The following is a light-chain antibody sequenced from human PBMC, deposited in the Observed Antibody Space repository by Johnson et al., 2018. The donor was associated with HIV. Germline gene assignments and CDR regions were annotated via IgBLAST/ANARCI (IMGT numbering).Light chain of an antibody. CDR2: GND. J-gene: IGLJ1*01. CDR3: QSYDNALSGSKV. V-gene: IGLV1-40*01. Sequence: QAVLTQPPSVSAAPGQKVTISCSGNRSNIGDNFVSWYQHLPGTAPKLLIYGNDNRPSGVPERFSGSKSGTSASLAITGLQAEDEADYYCQSYDNALSGSKVFGTGTEVTVL. CDR1: RSNIGDNF.